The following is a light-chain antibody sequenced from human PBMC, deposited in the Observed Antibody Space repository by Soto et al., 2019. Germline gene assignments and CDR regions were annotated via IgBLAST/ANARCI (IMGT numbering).Light chain of an antibody. Sequence: DIQKNQSPSFLSSSVGDRVPIPFRASSGIRNDLGWYQQKPGKAPKRLIYAASSLQSGVPSRFSGSGSGTEFTLTISSLQPEDFATYYCLQHNSYPLTFGGGTKVEIK. CDR2: AAS. CDR1: SGIRND. V-gene: IGKV1-17*01. J-gene: IGKJ4*01. CDR3: LQHNSYPLT.